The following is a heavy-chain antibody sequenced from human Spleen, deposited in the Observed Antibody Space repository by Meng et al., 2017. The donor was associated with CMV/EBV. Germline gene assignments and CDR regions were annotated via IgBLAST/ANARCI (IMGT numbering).Heavy chain of an antibody. Sequence: LTCTFSGGSISSGAYYWSWRRQHPGKGLEWIGYIYYSGSTYFNPSLKSRITISVDTSKGQFYLTLSSVTAADTAVYYCARHFQGDFDYWGQGTLVTVSS. CDR1: GGSISSGAYY. D-gene: IGHD3-10*01. J-gene: IGHJ4*02. CDR3: ARHFQGDFDY. CDR2: IYYSGST. V-gene: IGHV4-31*03.